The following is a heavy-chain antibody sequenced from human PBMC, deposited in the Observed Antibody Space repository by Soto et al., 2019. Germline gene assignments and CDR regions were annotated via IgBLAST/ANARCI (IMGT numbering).Heavy chain of an antibody. CDR1: GYTFTSYG. CDR2: IIPIFGTA. Sequence: SVKVSCKASGYTFTSYGISWVRQAPGQGLEWMGGIIPIFGTANYAQRFQGRVTITADESTSTAYMELSSLRSEDTAVYYCGSRDTAMVRGGRYYYYYGMDVWGQGTTVTVSS. D-gene: IGHD5-18*01. J-gene: IGHJ6*02. V-gene: IGHV1-69*13. CDR3: GSRDTAMVRGGRYYYYYGMDV.